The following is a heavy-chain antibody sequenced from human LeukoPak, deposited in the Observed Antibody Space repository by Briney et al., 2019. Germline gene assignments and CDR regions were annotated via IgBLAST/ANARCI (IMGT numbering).Heavy chain of an antibody. Sequence: GGSLRLSCAASGFTFSSYAMHWVRQAPGKGLEWVAVISYDGSNKYYADSVKGRFTISRDNSKNTLYLQMNSLRAEDTAVYYCARSFSSSLYYFDYWGQGTLVTVSS. D-gene: IGHD6-6*01. J-gene: IGHJ4*02. CDR1: GFTFSSYA. CDR3: ARSFSSSLYYFDY. CDR2: ISYDGSNK. V-gene: IGHV3-30*04.